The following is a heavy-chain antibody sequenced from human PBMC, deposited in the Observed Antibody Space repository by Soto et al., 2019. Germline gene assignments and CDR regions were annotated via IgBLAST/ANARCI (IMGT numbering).Heavy chain of an antibody. CDR3: AMGAVEWPNNGMDV. CDR1: GGTFISYA. V-gene: IGHV1-69*13. CDR2: IIPIFGTA. J-gene: IGHJ6*02. Sequence: SVKVSCKASGGTFISYAIRWVRQAPGQGLEWMGGIIPIFGTANYAQKFQVRVTITADESTSTAYMELSSLRSEDTAAYYCAMGAVEWPNNGMDVWGQGTMVTVSS. D-gene: IGHD3-3*01.